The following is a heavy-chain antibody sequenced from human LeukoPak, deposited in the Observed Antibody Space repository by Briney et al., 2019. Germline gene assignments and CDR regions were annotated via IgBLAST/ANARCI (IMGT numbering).Heavy chain of an antibody. Sequence: PSETLSLTCTVSGGSISSYYWSWIRQHPGKGLEWIGYIYYSGSTYYNPSLKSRVTISVDTSKNQFSLKLSSVTAADTAVYYCASSRGYGDYFDYWGQGTLVTVSS. CDR1: GGSISSYY. J-gene: IGHJ4*02. V-gene: IGHV4-59*06. CDR2: IYYSGST. D-gene: IGHD4-17*01. CDR3: ASSRGYGDYFDY.